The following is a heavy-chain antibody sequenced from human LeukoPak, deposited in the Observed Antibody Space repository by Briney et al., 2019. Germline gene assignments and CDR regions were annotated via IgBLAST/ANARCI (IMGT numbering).Heavy chain of an antibody. CDR1: GFTFSSYS. D-gene: IGHD3-10*01. J-gene: IGHJ4*02. V-gene: IGHV3-48*04. CDR3: ARGGGVRGFDY. Sequence: HPGGSLRLSCAASGFTFSSYSMNWVRQAPGKGLEWVSYISSSSSTIYYADSVKGRFTISRDNAKNSLYLQMNSLRAEDTAVYYCARGGGVRGFDYWGQGTLVTVSS. CDR2: ISSSSSTI.